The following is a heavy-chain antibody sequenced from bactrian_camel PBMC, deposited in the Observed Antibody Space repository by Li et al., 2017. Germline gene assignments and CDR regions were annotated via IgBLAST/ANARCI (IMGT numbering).Heavy chain of an antibody. CDR2: IIAGGAIT. CDR1: RTSGCDYD. J-gene: IGHJ4*01. D-gene: IGHD4*01. V-gene: IGHV3-3*01. Sequence: HVQLVESGGGSVEAGGSLILTCTATRTSGCDYDMSWYRQSPGKEREGVAVIIAGGAITYYADSVKGRFTISQDNAKNTLYLQMNSLAPEDTAIYYCAADYSPPGEPCLARTIQFIPSGHGTQVTVS.